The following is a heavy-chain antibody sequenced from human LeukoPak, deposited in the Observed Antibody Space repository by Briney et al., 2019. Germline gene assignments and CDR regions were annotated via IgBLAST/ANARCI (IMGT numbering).Heavy chain of an antibody. V-gene: IGHV3-21*01. CDR1: GFTFGRYS. J-gene: IGHJ4*02. CDR3: ASLPGGYCSTTSCYRKDFDY. Sequence: GGSLRLSCAASGFTFGRYSMNWVRQAPGKGLEWVSSISDSGTYIYYADSVKGRFTISRDNAKNLLYLQMNSLRAEDTAVYYCASLPGGYCSTTSCYRKDFDYWGQGTRVTVSS. CDR2: ISDSGTYI. D-gene: IGHD2-2*01.